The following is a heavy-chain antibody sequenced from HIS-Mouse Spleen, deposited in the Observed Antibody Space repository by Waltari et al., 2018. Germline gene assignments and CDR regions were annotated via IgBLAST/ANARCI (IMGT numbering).Heavy chain of an antibody. D-gene: IGHD6-19*01. CDR3: AKASSGWLDY. CDR1: GFTFSSYV. V-gene: IGHV3-30*18. Sequence: QVQLVESGGGVVQPGRSLRLSCAASGFTFSSYVMHWVRQAPGKGLGWVAVISYDGSNKYYADSVKGRFTISRDNSKNTLYLQMNSLRAEDTAVYYCAKASSGWLDYWGQGTLVTVSS. J-gene: IGHJ4*02. CDR2: ISYDGSNK.